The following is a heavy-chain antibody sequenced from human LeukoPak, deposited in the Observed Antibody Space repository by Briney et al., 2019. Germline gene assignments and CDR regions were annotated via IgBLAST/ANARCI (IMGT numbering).Heavy chain of an antibody. V-gene: IGHV3-33*01. Sequence: PGGSLRLPCAASGFTFRSYGMHWVRQAPGKGLEWVAAIWYDGSIQHYADSVKGRFTISRDNYKNTLYLQMDSLRGEDAAVYYCASARGSNYGSLGDWGQGTLVTVSS. CDR3: ASARGSNYGSLGD. CDR1: GFTFRSYG. CDR2: IWYDGSIQ. J-gene: IGHJ4*02. D-gene: IGHD5-18*01.